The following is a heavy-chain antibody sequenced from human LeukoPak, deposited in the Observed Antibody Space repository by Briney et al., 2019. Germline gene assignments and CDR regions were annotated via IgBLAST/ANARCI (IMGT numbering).Heavy chain of an antibody. V-gene: IGHV1-8*01. D-gene: IGHD4-17*01. CDR1: GYTFTSYD. Sequence: ASVKVSCKASGYTFTSYDINWVRQATGQGLEWMGWMNPNSGNTGYAQKFQGRDTMTRNTSISTAYMELSSLRSEDTAVYYCARGGSLNFAYGDYLYWGQGTLVTVSS. CDR3: ARGGSLNFAYGDYLY. J-gene: IGHJ4*02. CDR2: MNPNSGNT.